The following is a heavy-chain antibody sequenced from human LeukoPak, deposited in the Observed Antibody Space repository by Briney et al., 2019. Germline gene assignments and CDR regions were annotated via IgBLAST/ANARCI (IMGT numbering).Heavy chain of an antibody. CDR2: IKSRREGLTT. CDR1: GFTFKDKW. Sequence: PGGSLRLSCTASGFTFKDKWMGWVRQAPGKGLEWLGRIKSRREGLTTDYTAPAKVRFTISRDDSRNTLYLQMNSLESDDSGTYYCTTEPIYWGQGTLVTVS. CDR3: TTEPIY. D-gene: IGHD3-9*01. V-gene: IGHV3-15*01. J-gene: IGHJ4*02.